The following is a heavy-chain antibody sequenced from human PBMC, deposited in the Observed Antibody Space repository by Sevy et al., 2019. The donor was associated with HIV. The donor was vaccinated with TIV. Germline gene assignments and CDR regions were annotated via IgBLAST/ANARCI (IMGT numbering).Heavy chain of an antibody. J-gene: IGHJ4*02. CDR3: ARGGGYCSGGSCYSRDFFDY. CDR1: GFTFSSYW. D-gene: IGHD2-15*01. CDR2: INSDGSST. Sequence: GGSLRLSCAASGFTFSSYWMHWVRQAPGKGLVWVSRINSDGSSTSYADSVKGRFTISRDNAKNTLYLQMNSLRAEDTAVYYCARGGGYCSGGSCYSRDFFDYWGQRTLVTVSS. V-gene: IGHV3-74*01.